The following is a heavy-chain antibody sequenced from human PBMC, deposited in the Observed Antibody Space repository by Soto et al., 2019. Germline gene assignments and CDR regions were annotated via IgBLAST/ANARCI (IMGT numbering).Heavy chain of an antibody. V-gene: IGHV1-18*01. J-gene: IGHJ6*03. CDR3: ARTLPTQLRCLEWSLGYYYYYMDV. D-gene: IGHD3-3*01. Sequence: ASVKVSCKASGYTFTSYGISWVRQAPGQGLEWMGWISAYNGNTNYAQKLQGRVTMTTDTSTSTAYMELRSLRSDDTAVYYCARTLPTQLRCLEWSLGYYYYYMDVWGKGTTVTVSS. CDR2: ISAYNGNT. CDR1: GYTFTSYG.